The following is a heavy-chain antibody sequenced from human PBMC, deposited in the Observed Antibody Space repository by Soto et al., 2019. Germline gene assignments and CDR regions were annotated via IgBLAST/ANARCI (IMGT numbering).Heavy chain of an antibody. V-gene: IGHV3-23*01. Sequence: GGSLRLSCAASGFIFNNYAMSWVRQAPGKGLECVSGISASGSRTFYADSVKGRFTVSRDFSKNTLSLQMDSLRAEDTAVYFCGKDPNGDYVGGFEFWGPGTMVTVSS. D-gene: IGHD4-17*01. CDR1: GFIFNNYA. CDR3: GKDPNGDYVGGFEF. J-gene: IGHJ3*01. CDR2: ISASGSRT.